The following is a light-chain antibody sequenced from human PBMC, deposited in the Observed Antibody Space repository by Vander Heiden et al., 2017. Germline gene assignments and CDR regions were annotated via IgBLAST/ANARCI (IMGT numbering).Light chain of an antibody. Sequence: DIQMTQSPSSLSSFVGDRVTITCRASQTSKTYLNWYQQIPGKAPKLLVYGASSLHSGVPSRFSGSGSGTDFTLTISSLQPEDFATYYCQQSYTAPLTFGGGTRVEI. CDR2: GAS. CDR1: QTSKTY. J-gene: IGKJ4*01. CDR3: QQSYTAPLT. V-gene: IGKV1-39*01.